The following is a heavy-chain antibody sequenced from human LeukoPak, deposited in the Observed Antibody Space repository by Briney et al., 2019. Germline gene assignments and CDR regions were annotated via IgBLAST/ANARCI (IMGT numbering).Heavy chain of an antibody. Sequence: ASVKVSCKASGYTFTGYYMHWVRQAPGQGLEWMGWINPNSGGTNYPQKIQGRVTMTRDTSISTAYMELSRLRSDDTAVYYCARGPRANMYSSRWCVWGQGTLVTVSS. CDR1: GYTFTGYY. CDR3: ARGPRANMYSSRWCV. CDR2: INPNSGGT. D-gene: IGHD6-13*01. V-gene: IGHV1-2*02. J-gene: IGHJ4*02.